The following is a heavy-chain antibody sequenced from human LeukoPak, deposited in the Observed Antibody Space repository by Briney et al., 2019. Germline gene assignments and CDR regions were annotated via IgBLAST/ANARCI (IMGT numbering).Heavy chain of an antibody. V-gene: IGHV3-21*01. J-gene: IGHJ4*02. CDR1: GCTFSSYI. CDR2: TSSNRSYM. CDR3: ARGYRRDDILTGYYGDYFDY. Sequence: GGAVRVSCLASGCTFSSYIMNWLRQARWRGREWVASTSSNRSYMYYADSVKGGFTIPRHNANNTLYLQMNSLRAEDTAVYYCARGYRRDDILTGYYGDYFDYWGQGTLVTVSS. D-gene: IGHD3-9*01.